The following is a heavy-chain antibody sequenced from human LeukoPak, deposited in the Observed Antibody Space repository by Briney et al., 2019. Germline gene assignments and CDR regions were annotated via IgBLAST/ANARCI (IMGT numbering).Heavy chain of an antibody. D-gene: IGHD3-10*02. CDR3: ARDRLSHTKFETGGYQSYYFMDA. J-gene: IGHJ6*03. Sequence: GGSLRLSCAASGFTFSSYAMSWVRQAPGKGLEWVSDIRSEGSGKSYADSVKGRFTISRDNAKNSLYLQMNSLRAEDTAVYYCARDRLSHTKFETGGYQSYYFMDAWGKGTTVTVSS. CDR1: GFTFSSYA. CDR2: IRSEGSGK. V-gene: IGHV3-48*04.